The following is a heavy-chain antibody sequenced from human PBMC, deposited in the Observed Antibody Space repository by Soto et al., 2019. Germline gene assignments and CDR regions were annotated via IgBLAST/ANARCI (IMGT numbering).Heavy chain of an antibody. CDR1: CGSINIDHYH. CDR3: AREDDGGDRDYYGLDV. Sequence: SETLSLTCPVSCGSINIDHYHWTWIRPTPGKGLEWIGYIHYTGSISYNPSLQSRLTISVDTSKNQFSLKLTSVTAADTAVYFCAREDDGGDRDYYGLDVWGQGTTVTVSS. J-gene: IGHJ6*02. CDR2: IHYTGSI. D-gene: IGHD2-21*02. V-gene: IGHV4-30-4*01.